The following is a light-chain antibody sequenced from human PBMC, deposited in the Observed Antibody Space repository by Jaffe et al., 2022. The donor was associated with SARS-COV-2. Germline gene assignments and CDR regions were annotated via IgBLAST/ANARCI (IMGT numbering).Light chain of an antibody. Sequence: EVVMTQSPATLSVSPGERATLSCRASQSVFSNLAWYQQKPGQPPRLLIYGASTRATGIPARFSGSGSGTEFTLTITSLQSEDFAVYYCQQYNDWPPYTFGQGTKLEIK. CDR2: GAS. J-gene: IGKJ2*01. CDR3: QQYNDWPPYT. V-gene: IGKV3-15*01. CDR1: QSVFSN.